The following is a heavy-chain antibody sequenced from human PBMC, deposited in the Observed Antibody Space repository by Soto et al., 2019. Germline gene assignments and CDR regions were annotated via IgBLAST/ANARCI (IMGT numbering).Heavy chain of an antibody. CDR1: GFTFSSYA. Sequence: GGSLRLSCAASGFTFSSYAMHWVRQAPGKGLEWVAVISYDGSNKYYADSVKGRFTISRDNSKNTLYLQMNSLRAEDTAVYYCARETQARDGYNRRAYYGMDVWGQGTTVTVSS. CDR3: ARETQARDGYNRRAYYGMDV. V-gene: IGHV3-30-3*01. D-gene: IGHD5-12*01. J-gene: IGHJ6*02. CDR2: ISYDGSNK.